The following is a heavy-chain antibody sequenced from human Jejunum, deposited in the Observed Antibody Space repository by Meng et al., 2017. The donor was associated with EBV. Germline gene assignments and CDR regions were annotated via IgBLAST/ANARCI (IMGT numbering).Heavy chain of an antibody. CDR3: AREGPRTYYFDY. J-gene: IGHJ4*02. Sequence: VPLVQSGAAVKSPGAPVKVSCKASGYPFTSYYVHWMRQAPGQGLEWMGIINVSGGDTKYAQKFRGRVTMTRDTSTSTVYMELSSLRSEDTTVYYCAREGPRTYYFDYWGQGTLVTVS. CDR1: GYPFTSYY. CDR2: INVSGGDT. D-gene: IGHD1-1*01. V-gene: IGHV1-46*01.